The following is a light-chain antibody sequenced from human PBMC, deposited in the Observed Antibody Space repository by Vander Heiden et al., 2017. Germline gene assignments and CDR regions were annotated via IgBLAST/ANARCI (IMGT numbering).Light chain of an antibody. J-gene: IGKJ4*01. V-gene: IGKV3-20*01. Sequence: EMVLTQSPRTLSLSPGESATLSCRASQSVSSSYLAGYQQKPGQAPRLLIYGASSRATGIPDRFSGSGSGTDFTLTISRLEPEDFAVYYWQQYGSSPLTFGGGTKVEIK. CDR3: QQYGSSPLT. CDR2: GAS. CDR1: QSVSSSY.